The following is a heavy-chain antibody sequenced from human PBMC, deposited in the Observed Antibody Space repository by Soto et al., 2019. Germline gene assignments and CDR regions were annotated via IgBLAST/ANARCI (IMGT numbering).Heavy chain of an antibody. CDR3: VHSRRLGHQSGGKYHFWDS. J-gene: IGHJ4*02. CDR2: IFWDDDK. D-gene: IGHD3-3*01. CDR1: GFSLSTSGLG. V-gene: IGHV2-5*02. Sequence: QITLRESGPTLVKPTQTLTLTCTFSGFSLSTSGLGVGWIRQSPGKALEWLALIFWDDDKRHSPSLKSRVTITKDTSRHQVALTMANMDPVDTATYYCVHSRRLGHQSGGKYHFWDSWGQGTLVTVSS.